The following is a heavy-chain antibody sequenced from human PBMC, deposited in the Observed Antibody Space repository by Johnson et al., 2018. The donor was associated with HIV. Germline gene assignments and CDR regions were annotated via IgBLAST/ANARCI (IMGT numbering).Heavy chain of an antibody. CDR2: VNNDGGDT. J-gene: IGHJ3*02. V-gene: IGHV3-74*02. CDR3: ARGGAFHAFDI. D-gene: IGHD3-3*02. CDR1: GFTVSSNY. Sequence: EMQLVESGGGLVQPGGSLRLSCAASGFTVSSNYMSWVRQAPGKGLVWVSRVNNDGGDTIYADSVKGRFTISRDNAKNTLYLQMNSLRAEDTAMYFCARGGAFHAFDIWGQGTMVTVSS.